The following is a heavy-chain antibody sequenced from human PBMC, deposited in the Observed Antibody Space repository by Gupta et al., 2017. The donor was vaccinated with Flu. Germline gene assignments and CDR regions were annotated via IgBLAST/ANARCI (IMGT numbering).Heavy chain of an antibody. CDR2: IYNSGTT. CDR1: GGSLSNYF. D-gene: IGHD6-19*01. CDR3: ARLTGEYSSGWYRIEY. Sequence: QVLLQESGPGLVKPSETLSLTCTVSGGSLSNYFWSWIRQPPGKGLEWIGYIYNSGTTTSNPSLMSRVTMSLDTSKIQFSLKLSSVTAADTAVYYGARLTGEYSSGWYRIEYWGRGTRVTVSS. J-gene: IGHJ4*02. V-gene: IGHV4-59*01.